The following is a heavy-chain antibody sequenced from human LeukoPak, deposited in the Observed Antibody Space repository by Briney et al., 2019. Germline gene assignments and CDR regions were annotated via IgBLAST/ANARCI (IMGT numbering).Heavy chain of an antibody. CDR1: GYTLTELS. J-gene: IGHJ4*02. CDR3: ATGGFLEWLCLDY. CDR2: FDTEDGET. Sequence: ASVKVSCTVSGYTLTELSMHWVRQAPGKGLEWVGGFDTEDGETIYAQKFQGRVTMTEDTSTDTAYMELSSLRSEDTAVYYCATGGFLEWLCLDYWGQGTLVTVSS. D-gene: IGHD3-3*01. V-gene: IGHV1-24*01.